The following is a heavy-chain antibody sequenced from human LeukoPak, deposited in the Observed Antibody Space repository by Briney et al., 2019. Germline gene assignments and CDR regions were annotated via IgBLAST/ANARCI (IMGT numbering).Heavy chain of an antibody. Sequence: ASVKVSCKVSGYTLTELSIHWVRQAPGKGLEWMGGFDPDAAETVYAQKLQGRVSMTEDTSTDTAYMELTSLRSDDTAVYYCASLFNRIVGAASYWGQGTLVTVSS. J-gene: IGHJ4*02. CDR3: ASLFNRIVGAASY. D-gene: IGHD1-26*01. CDR1: GYTLTELS. CDR2: FDPDAAET. V-gene: IGHV1-24*01.